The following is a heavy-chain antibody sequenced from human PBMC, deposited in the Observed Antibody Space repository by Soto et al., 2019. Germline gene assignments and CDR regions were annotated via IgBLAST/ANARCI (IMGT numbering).Heavy chain of an antibody. J-gene: IGHJ4*02. D-gene: IGHD6-19*01. CDR3: ARVEGSSGWSDPYFDY. Sequence: QVQLVQSGAEVKKPGSSVKVSCKASGGTFSSYAISWVRQAPGQGLKWMGGIIPIFGTANYAQKFQGRVTITADESTSTAYMELSSLRSEDTAVYYCARVEGSSGWSDPYFDYWGQGTLVTVSS. CDR1: GGTFSSYA. CDR2: IIPIFGTA. V-gene: IGHV1-69*01.